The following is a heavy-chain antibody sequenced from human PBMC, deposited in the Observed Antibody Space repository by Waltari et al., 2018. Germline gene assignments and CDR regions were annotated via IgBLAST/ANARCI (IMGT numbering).Heavy chain of an antibody. D-gene: IGHD6-6*01. J-gene: IGHJ4*02. CDR1: GFPFIRCW. CDR3: ARISSTATRDS. Sequence: EVQLVESGGGLVQPGGSLSLPSLACGFPFIRCWMSWVRQAQGKGLEWVANIKEDGSEKSYVDSVKGRFTISRDNAKNSLSLQMNSLRAEDTAVYYCARISSTATRDSWGRGTLVTVSS. V-gene: IGHV3-7*01. CDR2: IKEDGSEK.